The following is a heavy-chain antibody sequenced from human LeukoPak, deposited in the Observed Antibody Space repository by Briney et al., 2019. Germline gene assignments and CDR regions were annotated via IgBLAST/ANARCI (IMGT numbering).Heavy chain of an antibody. Sequence: SETLSLTCAVYGGSFSGYYWSWIRQPPRKGQEWIGEINHSGSTNYNPSLKSRVTISVDTSKNQFSLKLSSVTAADTAVYYCARHGGYSYILGAFDIWGQGTMVTVSS. CDR2: INHSGST. V-gene: IGHV4-34*01. D-gene: IGHD5-18*01. CDR1: GGSFSGYY. CDR3: ARHGGYSYILGAFDI. J-gene: IGHJ3*02.